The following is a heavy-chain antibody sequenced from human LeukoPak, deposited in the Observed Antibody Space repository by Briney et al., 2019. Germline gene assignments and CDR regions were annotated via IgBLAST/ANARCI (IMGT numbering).Heavy chain of an antibody. CDR2: RHYNGITE. J-gene: IGHJ1*01. CDR3: ATDGGSGSFYRSFRN. Sequence: PGGSQRLSREASGFTFSSLVTHWVRQTPGKGLEWVAFRHYNGITEKYADSVMGRFSFSRDNSKNIFYLQMNSLRVEDTAMYYCATDGGSGSFYRSFRNWGQGTLVTVSS. V-gene: IGHV3-30*02. CDR1: GFTFSSLV. D-gene: IGHD1-26*01.